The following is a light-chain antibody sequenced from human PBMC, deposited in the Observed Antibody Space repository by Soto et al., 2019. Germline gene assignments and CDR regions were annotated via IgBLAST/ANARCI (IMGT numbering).Light chain of an antibody. J-gene: IGKJ4*01. CDR3: QQCNNWPRT. Sequence: EIVMTQSPATLSVSPGERATLSCRASQSISITLAWYQQKPGQAPRLLIYGASTRATDIPARFSGSGSGTEFTLTISGLQSEDFAVYYCQQCNNWPRTFGGGTKVEI. V-gene: IGKV3-15*01. CDR1: QSISIT. CDR2: GAS.